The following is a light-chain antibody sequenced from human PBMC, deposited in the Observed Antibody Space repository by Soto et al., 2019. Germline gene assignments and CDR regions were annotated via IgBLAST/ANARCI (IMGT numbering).Light chain of an antibody. CDR3: QHYNNYSCT. CDR1: ENIDTW. V-gene: IGKV1-5*03. CDR2: KAS. J-gene: IGKJ1*01. Sequence: DIQLTQSPSTVSASVGARVAITCQATENIDTWVAWYQQKPGEAPKLLIYKASKLENGDPSRFAGFGSGTEFILSIGSLQPDDSATYYCQHYNNYSCTFGQGTKVDIK.